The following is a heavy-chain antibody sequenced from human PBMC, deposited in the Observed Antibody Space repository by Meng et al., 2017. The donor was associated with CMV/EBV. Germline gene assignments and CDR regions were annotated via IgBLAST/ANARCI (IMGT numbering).Heavy chain of an antibody. J-gene: IGHJ4*02. Sequence: VERVECGGGLVRPGGSLRLSCAASGFTVSSNYMSWVRQAPGKGLEWVSVIYSGGSTYYADSVKGRFTISRDNSKNTLYLQMNSLRAEDTAVYYCAREGDGYDKAPYWGQGTLVTVSS. CDR1: GFTVSSNY. CDR3: AREGDGYDKAPY. D-gene: IGHD5-24*01. V-gene: IGHV3-66*01. CDR2: IYSGGST.